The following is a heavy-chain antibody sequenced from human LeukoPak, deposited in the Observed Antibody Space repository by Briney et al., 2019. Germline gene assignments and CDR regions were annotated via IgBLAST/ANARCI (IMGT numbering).Heavy chain of an antibody. CDR1: GFTFSSYS. Sequence: GGSLRLSCAASGFTFSSYSINWVRQAPGKGLEWVSSISSSSSYIYYADSVKGRFTISRDNAKNSLYLQMNSLRSEDTALYYCASDYDSSGYYYPKFDYWGQGTLVTVSS. CDR2: ISSSSSYI. J-gene: IGHJ4*02. V-gene: IGHV3-21*04. D-gene: IGHD3-22*01. CDR3: ASDYDSSGYYYPKFDY.